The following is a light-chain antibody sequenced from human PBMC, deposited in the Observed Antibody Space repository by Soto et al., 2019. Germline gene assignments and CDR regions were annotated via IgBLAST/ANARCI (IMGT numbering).Light chain of an antibody. CDR3: QAWGSGTVI. Sequence: QLVLTQSPSASASLGASVKLTCTLSSGHNTYAIAWHQQQPEKGPRFLMKFNSDGSHNKGDGIPDRFSGSSSGAERYLTISSLQSGDEADYYCQAWGSGTVIFGGGTKLTVL. CDR2: FNSDGSH. CDR1: SGHNTYA. J-gene: IGLJ2*01. V-gene: IGLV4-69*01.